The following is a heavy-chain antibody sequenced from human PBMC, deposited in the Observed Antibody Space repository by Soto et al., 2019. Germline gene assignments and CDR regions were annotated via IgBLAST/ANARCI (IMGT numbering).Heavy chain of an antibody. CDR1: GGSISSGAYY. D-gene: IGHD3-22*01. V-gene: IGHV4-31*03. CDR3: AIYDSSGSRGFQH. Sequence: QVQLQESGPGLVKPSQTLSLTCTVSGGSISSGAYYWSWIRQHPGKGLEWIGYIYYSGSTYYNPSLKIRVTISVDTSKIQFSLKLSSVTAADTAVYYCAIYDSSGSRGFQHWGQGTLVTVSS. J-gene: IGHJ1*01. CDR2: IYYSGST.